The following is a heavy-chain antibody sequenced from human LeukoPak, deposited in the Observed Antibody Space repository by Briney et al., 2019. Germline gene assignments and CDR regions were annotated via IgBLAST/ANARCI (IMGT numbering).Heavy chain of an antibody. CDR2: ISSSSSYI. V-gene: IGHV3-21*01. CDR3: AREVAGGLGVL. J-gene: IGHJ4*02. D-gene: IGHD2-2*01. CDR1: GFTFSSYS. Sequence: GGSLRLSCAASGFTFSSYSMNWVRQAPGKGLEWVSSISSSSSYIYYADSVKGRFTISRDNAKNSLYLQMNSLRAEDTAVYYCAREVAGGLGVLWGQGTLVTVSS.